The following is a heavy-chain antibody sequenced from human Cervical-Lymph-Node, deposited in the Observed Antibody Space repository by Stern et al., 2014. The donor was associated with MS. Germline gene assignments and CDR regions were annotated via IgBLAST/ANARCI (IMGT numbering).Heavy chain of an antibody. V-gene: IGHV3-30*01. J-gene: IGHJ4*02. CDR2: ISYDGSNK. CDR3: ARGNAASFDY. CDR1: GFTFSSYA. Sequence: DQLVESGGGVVQPGRSLRLSCAASGFTFSSYAMHWVRPAPGKGLEWVAVISYDGSNKYYADSVKGRFTISRDNSKNTLYLQMNSLRAEDTAVYYCARGNAASFDYWGQGTLVTVSS. D-gene: IGHD4-11*01.